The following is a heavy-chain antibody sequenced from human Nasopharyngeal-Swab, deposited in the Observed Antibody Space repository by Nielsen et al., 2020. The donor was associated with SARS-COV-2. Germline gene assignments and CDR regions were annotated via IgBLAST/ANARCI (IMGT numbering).Heavy chain of an antibody. Sequence: SVKVSCKASGGTFSSYAISWVRQAPGQGLEWMGGIIPIFGTANYAQKFQGRVTITADESTSTAYMELSSLRSEDTAVYYCASLNEGIVVAPAAPPTSHNWFDPWGQGTLVTVSS. D-gene: IGHD2-2*01. V-gene: IGHV1-69*13. CDR3: ASLNEGIVVAPAAPPTSHNWFDP. CDR2: IIPIFGTA. J-gene: IGHJ5*02. CDR1: GGTFSSYA.